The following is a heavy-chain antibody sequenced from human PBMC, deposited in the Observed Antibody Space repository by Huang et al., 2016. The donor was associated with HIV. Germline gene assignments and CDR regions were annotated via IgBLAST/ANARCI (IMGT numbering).Heavy chain of an antibody. D-gene: IGHD2-2*01. V-gene: IGHV3-15*01. Sequence: EVQLVESGGGLVKPGGSLRLSCAAPGFSFRNAGMRWVRQAAGKGLEWVGRIKSKTDEGTTDYAAPVKGRFTISRDYSKKTLYLKMNSLKSEDTAVYYCSSGSTSSPDYYYYYGMEVWGQGTTVTVSS. CDR1: GFSFRNAG. J-gene: IGHJ6*02. CDR2: IKSKTDEGTT. CDR3: SSGSTSSPDYYYYYGMEV.